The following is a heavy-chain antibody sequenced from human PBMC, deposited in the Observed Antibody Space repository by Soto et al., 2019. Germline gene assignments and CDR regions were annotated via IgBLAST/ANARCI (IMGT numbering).Heavy chain of an antibody. D-gene: IGHD6-19*01. CDR1: GFTFSSYS. CDR2: ISSSSSYI. Sequence: PGGSLRLSCAASGFTFSSYSMNWVRQAPGKGLEWVSSISSSSSYIYYADSVKGRFTISRDNAKNSLYLQMNSLRAEDTAVYYCARDMYSSGWYRDYWGQGTLVTVYS. J-gene: IGHJ4*02. V-gene: IGHV3-21*01. CDR3: ARDMYSSGWYRDY.